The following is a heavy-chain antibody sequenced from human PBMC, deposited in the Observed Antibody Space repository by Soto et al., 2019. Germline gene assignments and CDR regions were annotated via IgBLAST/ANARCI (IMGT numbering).Heavy chain of an antibody. CDR2: IIPIFGTA. Sequence: SVKVSCKASRGTFSSYAISWVRQAPGQGLEWMGGIIPIFGTANYAQKFQGRVTITADESTSTAYMELSSLRSEDTAVYYCARDKYVDLYYYGMDVWGQGTTVTVSS. J-gene: IGHJ6*02. CDR3: ARDKYVDLYYYGMDV. V-gene: IGHV1-69*13. D-gene: IGHD3-9*01. CDR1: RGTFSSYA.